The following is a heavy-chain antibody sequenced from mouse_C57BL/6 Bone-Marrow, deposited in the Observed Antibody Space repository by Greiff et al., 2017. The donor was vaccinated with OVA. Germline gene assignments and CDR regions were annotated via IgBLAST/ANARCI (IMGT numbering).Heavy chain of an antibody. D-gene: IGHD1-1*01. V-gene: IGHV5-12*01. Sequence: FTISRDNAKNTLYLQMSRLKSEDTAMYYCARHECYGSSLVHFDVWGTGTTVTVSS. CDR3: ARHECYGSSLVHFDV. J-gene: IGHJ1*03.